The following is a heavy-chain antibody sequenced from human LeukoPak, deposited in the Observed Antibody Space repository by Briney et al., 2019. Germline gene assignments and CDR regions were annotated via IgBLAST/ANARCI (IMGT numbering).Heavy chain of an antibody. CDR2: INPSSGRT. CDR3: ARGGLPARSWFDP. J-gene: IGHJ5*02. Sequence: ASVKVSCKASGYTITSYYMNWVRQAPGQGLEWMGIINPSSGRTTYAQKFQGRVTMTRDTSTSTVYMELTGLRSEVTAVFYCARGGLPARSWFDPWGQGTLVTVSS. D-gene: IGHD3/OR15-3a*01. V-gene: IGHV1-46*01. CDR1: GYTITSYY.